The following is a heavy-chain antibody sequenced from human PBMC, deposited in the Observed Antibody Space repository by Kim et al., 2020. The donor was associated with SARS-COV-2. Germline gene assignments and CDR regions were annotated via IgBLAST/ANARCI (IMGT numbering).Heavy chain of an antibody. V-gene: IGHV4-34*01. CDR3: ARGRGGSHYPYFDS. J-gene: IGHJ4*02. D-gene: IGHD1-26*01. CDR1: GESFSGYY. CDR2: VNHSGST. Sequence: SETLSLTCAVYGESFSGYYWTWIRQPPGKGLEWIGEVNHSGSTNYNPSLKSRVTISADTSKNQLSLKLNSVTAADTALYYCARGRGGSHYPYFDSWGQGTLVTVSS.